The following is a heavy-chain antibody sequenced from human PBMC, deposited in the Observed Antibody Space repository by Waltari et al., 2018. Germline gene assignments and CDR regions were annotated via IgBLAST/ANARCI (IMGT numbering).Heavy chain of an antibody. V-gene: IGHV3-30*03. CDR1: GFNFNHFG. Sequence: QVHLVESGGGVVQPGRSLRLSCAASGFNFNHFGVHWVRQTPGKGLEFVAFSSYDGNYKFHSHSVSGRFTISRDNSKKTFYLQMNSLRAEDTAVYYCARGSSSGDYWGQGTLVTVSS. J-gene: IGHJ4*02. CDR3: ARGSSSGDY. D-gene: IGHD6-13*01. CDR2: SSYDGNYK.